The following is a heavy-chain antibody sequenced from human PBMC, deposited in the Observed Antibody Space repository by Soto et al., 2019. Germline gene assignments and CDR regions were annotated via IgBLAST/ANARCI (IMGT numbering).Heavy chain of an antibody. D-gene: IGHD6-6*01. CDR3: ARRYSSSSGVVFDY. Sequence: GGSLRLSCAASGFTFSSSWMSWVRQAPGKGLEWVANIKQDGSEKYYVDSVKGRFTISRDNAKNSLFLQMNSLRAEDTAVYYCARRYSSSSGVVFDYWGQGTLVTVSS. CDR2: IKQDGSEK. CDR1: GFTFSSSW. V-gene: IGHV3-7*01. J-gene: IGHJ4*02.